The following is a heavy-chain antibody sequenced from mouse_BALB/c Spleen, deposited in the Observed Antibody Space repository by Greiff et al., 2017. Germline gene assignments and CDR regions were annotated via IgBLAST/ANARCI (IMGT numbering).Heavy chain of an antibody. J-gene: IGHJ3*01. Sequence: EVMLVESGPGLVKPSQSLSLTCTVTGYSITSDYAWNWIRQFPGNKLEWMGYISYSGSTSYNPSLKSRISITRDTSKNQFFLQLNSVTTEDTATYYCARHGYYEAWFAYWGQGTLVTVSA. CDR1: GYSITSDYA. CDR2: ISYSGST. D-gene: IGHD2-3*01. CDR3: ARHGYYEAWFAY. V-gene: IGHV3-2*02.